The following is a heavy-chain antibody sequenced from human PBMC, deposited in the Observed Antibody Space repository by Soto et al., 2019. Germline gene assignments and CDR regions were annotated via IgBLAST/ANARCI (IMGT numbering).Heavy chain of an antibody. Sequence: GGSLRLSCAASGFTFSSYGMHWVRQAPGKGLEWVAVIWYDGSNKYYADSVKGRFTISRDNSKNTLYLQMNSLRAEDTAVYYCARGWVYSGYDFPGMDVWGQGTTVTVSS. CDR3: ARGWVYSGYDFPGMDV. CDR2: IWYDGSNK. CDR1: GFTFSSYG. D-gene: IGHD5-12*01. V-gene: IGHV3-33*01. J-gene: IGHJ6*02.